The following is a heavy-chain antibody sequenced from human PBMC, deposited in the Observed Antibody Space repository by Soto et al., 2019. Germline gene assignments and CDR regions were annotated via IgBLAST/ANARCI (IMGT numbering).Heavy chain of an antibody. J-gene: IGHJ6*02. V-gene: IGHV3-23*01. CDR2: IHGSGGET. CDR1: GFTFSFCA. D-gene: IGHD2-15*01. Sequence: GGSLRLSCAASGFTFSFCAMSWVRQAPGKGLEWVASIHGSGGETYYADSVKGRFTISRDNAKNTLYLQMNSLRAEDTAVYYCAREGQADNYYYYGMDVWGQGTTVTVSS. CDR3: AREGQADNYYYYGMDV.